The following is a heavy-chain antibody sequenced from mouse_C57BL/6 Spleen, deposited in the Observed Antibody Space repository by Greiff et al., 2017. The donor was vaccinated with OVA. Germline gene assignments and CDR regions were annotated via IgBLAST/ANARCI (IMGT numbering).Heavy chain of an antibody. Sequence: EVQRVESGGGLVQSGRSLRLSCATSGFTFSDFYMEWVRQAPGKGLEWIAASRNKANDNTTEYSASVKGRFIVSRDTSQIILYLQMNALRAEDTAIYYCARDALYNGSSYGAMGYWGQGTSVTVSA. CDR3: ARDALYNGSSYGAMGY. CDR1: GFTFSDFY. CDR2: SRNKANDNTT. V-gene: IGHV7-1*01. D-gene: IGHD1-1*01. J-gene: IGHJ4*01.